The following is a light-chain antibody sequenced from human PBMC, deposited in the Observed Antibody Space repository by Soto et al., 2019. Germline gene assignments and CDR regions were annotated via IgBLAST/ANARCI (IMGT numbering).Light chain of an antibody. V-gene: IGKV3-20*01. CDR2: GAS. CDR3: QQYDNSPIT. CDR1: QSVSIK. J-gene: IGKJ5*01. Sequence: VLTQPPATLSLYPGERATLSCRASQSVSIKLAWYQQKPGQAPRLLIYGASSRATGIPDRFSGTGSETDFTLTISRLEPEDFAVYYCQQYDNSPITFGQGTRVEIK.